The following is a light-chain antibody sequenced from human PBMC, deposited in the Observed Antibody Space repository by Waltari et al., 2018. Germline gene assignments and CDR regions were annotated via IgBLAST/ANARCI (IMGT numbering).Light chain of an antibody. CDR1: QSISNY. CDR2: AAS. J-gene: IGKJ3*01. V-gene: IGKV1-39*01. CDR3: QQSYSIPLT. Sequence: DIQMTQYPSSLSASVGDRVTITCRASQSISNYLSWYQQRPGKAPNLLIYAASSFQSGVPSRFSGSGSGTDFTLTISSLQPEDFATYYCQQSYSIPLTFGPGTKVDIK.